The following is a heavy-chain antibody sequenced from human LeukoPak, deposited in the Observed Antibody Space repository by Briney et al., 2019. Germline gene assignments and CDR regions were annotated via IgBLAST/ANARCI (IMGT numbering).Heavy chain of an antibody. D-gene: IGHD3-22*01. CDR2: INPSGGST. V-gene: IGHV1-46*01. Sequence: GASVKVSCKASGYTFTSYYMHWVRQAPGQGLEWMGIINPSGGSTSYAQKFQGRVTMTRDMSTSTVYMELSSLRSEDTAVYYCARESPSYYDSSGRNWFDPWGQGTLVTVSS. CDR3: ARESPSYYDSSGRNWFDP. J-gene: IGHJ5*02. CDR1: GYTFTSYY.